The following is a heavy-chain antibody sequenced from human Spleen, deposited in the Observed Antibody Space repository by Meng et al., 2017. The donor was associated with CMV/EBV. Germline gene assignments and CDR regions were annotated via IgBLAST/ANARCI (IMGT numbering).Heavy chain of an antibody. CDR2: INPNSGAT. CDR3: ARDGGSFLRGEDWFDP. V-gene: IGHV1-2*02. D-gene: IGHD1-26*01. J-gene: IGHJ5*02. CDR1: GYTFTGYY. Sequence: ASVKVSCKASGYTFTGYYMHWVRQAPGQGLEWMGWINPNSGATEYAQTFQGRVTMTRDTPISTAYMELTRLKSDDTAIYYCARDGGSFLRGEDWFDPWGQGTLVTVSS.